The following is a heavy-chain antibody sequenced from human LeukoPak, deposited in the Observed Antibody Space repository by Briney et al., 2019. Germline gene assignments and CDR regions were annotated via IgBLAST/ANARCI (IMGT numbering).Heavy chain of an antibody. J-gene: IGHJ4*02. CDR1: GGSFSGYY. D-gene: IGHD5-12*01. CDR3: ARGGYSGYDVYYFDY. Sequence: SETLSLTCAVYGGSFSGYYWSWIRQPPGKGLEWIGEINHSGSTNYNPSLKSRVTISVDTSKNQFSLKLSSVTAADTAVYYCARGGYSGYDVYYFDYWGQGTLVTVSS. CDR2: INHSGST. V-gene: IGHV4-34*01.